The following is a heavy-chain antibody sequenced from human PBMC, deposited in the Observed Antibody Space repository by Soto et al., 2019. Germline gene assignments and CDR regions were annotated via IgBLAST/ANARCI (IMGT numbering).Heavy chain of an antibody. J-gene: IGHJ4*02. Sequence: EVQLVESGGGLVQPGGSLKLSCAASGFTVSSNYMSWVRQAPGKGLEWVSVIYRSGSTYYADSVKGRFTISRDNSKNTLYLQMNSLRAEDTAVYYCARDTGHVDFDSWGQGTLVTVSS. CDR3: ARDTGHVDFDS. V-gene: IGHV3-66*01. CDR2: IYRSGST. CDR1: GFTVSSNY.